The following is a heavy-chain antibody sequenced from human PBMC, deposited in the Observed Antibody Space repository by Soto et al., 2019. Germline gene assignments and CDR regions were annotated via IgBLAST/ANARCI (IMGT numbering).Heavy chain of an antibody. J-gene: IGHJ4*02. D-gene: IGHD1-26*01. CDR3: AKGIGNYWAFDY. CDR1: GFSFSTYG. CDR2: ISNDGSNK. V-gene: IGHV3-30*18. Sequence: QVHLVESGGGVVQPGRSLRLSCAASGFSFSTYGMHWVRQAPGKGLEWVAFISNDGSNKYYADSVKGRFTISRDNSKNTLYLQMHSLGAEDTAVYYCAKGIGNYWAFDYWGQGTLVTVSS.